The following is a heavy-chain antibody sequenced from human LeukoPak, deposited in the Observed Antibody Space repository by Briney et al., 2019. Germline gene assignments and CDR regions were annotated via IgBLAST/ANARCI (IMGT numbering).Heavy chain of an antibody. Sequence: PGGSQRLSCAASGFTFDDYAMHWVRQAPGKGLEWVSLISGDGGSTYYADSVKGRFTTSRDNSKNSLYLQMNSLRTEDTALYYCAKDMTYCSGGSCYSEVDYLGQGTLVTVSS. V-gene: IGHV3-43*02. CDR1: GFTFDDYA. CDR3: AKDMTYCSGGSCYSEVDY. D-gene: IGHD2-15*01. CDR2: ISGDGGST. J-gene: IGHJ4*02.